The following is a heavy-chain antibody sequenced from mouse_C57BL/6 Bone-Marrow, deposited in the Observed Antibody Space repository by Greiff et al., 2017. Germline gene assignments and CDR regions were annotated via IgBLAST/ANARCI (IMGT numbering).Heavy chain of an antibody. CDR1: GFTFSDYY. J-gene: IGHJ1*03. D-gene: IGHD1-1*01. CDR3: ERDGGSVPWYFDG. CDR2: INYDGSST. V-gene: IGHV5-16*01. Sequence: EVMLVESEGGLVQPGSSMKLSCTASGFTFSDYYMAWVRQVPEKGLEWVANINYDGSSTYYLDSLKSRFIISRDNAQNSLYLQMSSLKSEDTATYYWERDGGSVPWYFDGWGTGTTPPFPS.